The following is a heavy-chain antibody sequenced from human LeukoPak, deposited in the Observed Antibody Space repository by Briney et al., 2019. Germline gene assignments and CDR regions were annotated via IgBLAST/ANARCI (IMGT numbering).Heavy chain of an antibody. Sequence: PGGSLRLSCAASGFTFSSYAMHWVRQAPGKGLEWVAFIQYDGSNKYYADSVKGRFTISRDNSKNTLYLQMNSLRAEDTAVYYCAKLPLRGSPSDYWGQGTLVTVSS. V-gene: IGHV3-30*02. J-gene: IGHJ4*02. CDR1: GFTFSSYA. CDR2: IQYDGSNK. CDR3: AKLPLRGSPSDY. D-gene: IGHD1-26*01.